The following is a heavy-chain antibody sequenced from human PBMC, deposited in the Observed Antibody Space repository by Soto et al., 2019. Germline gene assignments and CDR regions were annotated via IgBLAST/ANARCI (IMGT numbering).Heavy chain of an antibody. D-gene: IGHD3-22*01. CDR1: GFTFSRYP. CDR2: ISYDGSNK. V-gene: IGHV3-30-3*01. CDR3: AREYMVQYYYDSSGYYPCPFDY. J-gene: IGHJ4*02. Sequence: GGSLRLSCAASGFTFSRYPMHWVRQAPGKGLEWVAVISYDGSNKYYADTVKGRFTVSRDNSKNTLSLQMNSLRAEDTAVYYCAREYMVQYYYDSSGYYPCPFDYWGQGTLVTVSS.